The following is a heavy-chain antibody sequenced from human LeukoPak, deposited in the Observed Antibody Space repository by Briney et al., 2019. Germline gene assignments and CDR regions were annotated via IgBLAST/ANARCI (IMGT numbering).Heavy chain of an antibody. CDR3: AKDLSWNTADR. CDR1: GFTYTNYW. V-gene: IGHV3-74*01. CDR2: INPDATII. D-gene: IGHD1/OR15-1a*01. J-gene: IGHJ5*02. Sequence: GGSLRLSCVASGFTYTNYWMHWFRQVSGKGPVWVSRINPDATIIDYADFVKGRSTISRDNAKNLLFLHMRGLRVDDTALYYCAKDLSWNTADRWGQGTLVTVSS.